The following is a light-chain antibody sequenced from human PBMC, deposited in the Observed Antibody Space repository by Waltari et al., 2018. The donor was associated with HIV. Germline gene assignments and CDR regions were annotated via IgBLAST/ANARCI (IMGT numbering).Light chain of an antibody. CDR3: MQALQTPPS. CDR1: QSLLHSNGYNY. V-gene: IGKV2-28*01. Sequence: VMTQSPLSLPVTPGEPASISCRSSQSLLHSNGYNYLDWYLQKPGQSPQLLIYLGSNRASGVPDRFSGSGSGTDFTLKISRVEAEDVGVYYCMQALQTPPSFGQGTKLEIK. CDR2: LGS. J-gene: IGKJ2*01.